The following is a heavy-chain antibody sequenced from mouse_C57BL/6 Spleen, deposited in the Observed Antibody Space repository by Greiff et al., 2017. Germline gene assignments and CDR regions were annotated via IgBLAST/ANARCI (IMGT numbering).Heavy chain of an antibody. CDR3: ARVYGYAMDY. J-gene: IGHJ4*01. CDR1: GYTFTSYW. Sequence: LQQSGAELVRPGSSVKLSCKASGYTFTSYWMDWVKQRPGQGLEWIGNIYPSDSETHYNQKFKDKATLTVDKSSSTAYMQLSSLTSEDSAVYYCARVYGYAMDYWGQGTSVTVSS. D-gene: IGHD1-1*01. CDR2: IYPSDSET. V-gene: IGHV1-61*01.